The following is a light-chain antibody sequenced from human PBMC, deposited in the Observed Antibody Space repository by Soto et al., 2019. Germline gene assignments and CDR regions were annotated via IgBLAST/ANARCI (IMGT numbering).Light chain of an antibody. V-gene: IGLV2-14*03. CDR1: SSYIGAYNF. J-gene: IGLJ2*01. CDR2: DVN. CDR3: TSWTTSTTMI. Sequence: QSALTQPASASGSPGQSITISCTGTSSYIGAYNFVSWYQQHPGKAPKLMLYDVNIRPSGVSNRFSGSKSGNTASLTISGLQAEDEADYYCTSWTTSTTMIFGGGTKVTVL.